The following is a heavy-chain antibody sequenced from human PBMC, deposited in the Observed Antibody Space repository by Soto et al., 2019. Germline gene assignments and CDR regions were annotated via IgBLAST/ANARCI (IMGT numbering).Heavy chain of an antibody. Sequence: EVRLVESGGGLVQPGGSLRLSCAASGFTFSNYWMHWVRQAPGKGLLWVSRIQSDGSSTDYADSVKGRFTISRDNAKNTVYLQMNSLRADDTAVYYCARGGNPDYWGRGTLVTVSS. CDR1: GFTFSNYW. D-gene: IGHD4-4*01. V-gene: IGHV3-74*01. CDR3: ARGGNPDY. CDR2: IQSDGSST. J-gene: IGHJ4*02.